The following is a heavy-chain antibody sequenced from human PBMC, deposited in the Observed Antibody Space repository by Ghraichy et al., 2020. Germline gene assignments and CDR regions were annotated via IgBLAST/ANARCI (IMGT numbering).Heavy chain of an antibody. CDR3: ARDRGYYYDSSGYGDY. D-gene: IGHD3-22*01. V-gene: IGHV1-18*04. CDR2: ISPYNGNT. CDR1: GYTFTSYG. J-gene: IGHJ4*02. Sequence: ASVKVSCKASGYTFTSYGISWVRQAPGQGLEWMAWISPYNGNTNYAQKLQGRVTMTTDTSTSTAYMELRSLRSDDTAVYYCARDRGYYYDSSGYGDYWGQGTLVLVSA.